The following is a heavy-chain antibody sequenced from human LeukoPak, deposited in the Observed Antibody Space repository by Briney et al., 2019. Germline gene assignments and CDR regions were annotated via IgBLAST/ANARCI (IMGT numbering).Heavy chain of an antibody. CDR3: AKVNVVRGWPRNDAFDI. V-gene: IGHV1-24*01. D-gene: IGHD3-10*01. Sequence: ASVKVSCKVSGYTLTELSMHWVRQAPGKGLEWMGGFDPEDGETIYAQKFQGRVTMTEDTSTDTAYMELSSLRSEDTAVYYCAKVNVVRGWPRNDAFDIWGQGTMVTVSS. CDR1: GYTLTELS. CDR2: FDPEDGET. J-gene: IGHJ3*02.